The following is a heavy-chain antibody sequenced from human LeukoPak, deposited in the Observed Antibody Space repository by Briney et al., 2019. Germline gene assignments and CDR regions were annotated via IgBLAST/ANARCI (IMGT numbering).Heavy chain of an antibody. CDR3: ARPGLGIGAADLGDDAFDV. Sequence: GGSLRLPCAASGFTFTTYTMNWVRQAPRKGLEWVSSISSSGSYIYYADSMKGRFTISRDNSRNTLYLELNSLRAEDTSMFFCARPGLGIGAADLGDDAFDVWGQGTMVTVSS. CDR1: GFTFTTYT. J-gene: IGHJ3*01. CDR2: ISSSGSYI. V-gene: IGHV3-21*01. D-gene: IGHD3-16*01.